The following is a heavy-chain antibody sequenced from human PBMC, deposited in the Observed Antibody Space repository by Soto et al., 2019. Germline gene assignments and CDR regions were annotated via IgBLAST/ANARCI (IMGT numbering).Heavy chain of an antibody. D-gene: IGHD2-21*01. CDR3: SWEIAWQYDY. J-gene: IGHJ4*02. CDR1: GFTFSSSE. V-gene: IGHV3-48*03. Sequence: GALRLSCASSGFTFSSSEMNWVRQAPGKGLEWGSYISGSGTTIYYAASVKVRFNISRDNAKISLYLQMNSLRAEDTAVYYCSWEIAWQYDYCVQGPLFP. CDR2: ISGSGTTI.